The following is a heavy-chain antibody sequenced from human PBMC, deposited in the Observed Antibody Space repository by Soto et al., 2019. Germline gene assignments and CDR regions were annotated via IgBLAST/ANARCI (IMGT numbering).Heavy chain of an antibody. CDR1: GASISGYY. Sequence: SETLSLTCTVSGASISGYYWSWIRKSAGKGLEWIGRIYATGTTDYNPSLKSRVMMSVDKSKKQFSLRLRSVTAADTAVYYCVRDGTKTLRDWFDPWGQGISVTVSS. CDR3: VRDGTKTLRDWFDP. J-gene: IGHJ5*02. V-gene: IGHV4-4*07. D-gene: IGHD1-1*01. CDR2: IYATGTT.